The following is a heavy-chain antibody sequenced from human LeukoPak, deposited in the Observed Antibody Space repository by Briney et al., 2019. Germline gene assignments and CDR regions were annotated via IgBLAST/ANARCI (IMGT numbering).Heavy chain of an antibody. J-gene: IGHJ4*02. D-gene: IGHD6-19*01. Sequence: GGSLRLSCAASGFTFSRYTMNWVRQAPGKGLEWASYISSSGNTKYYADSVRGRFTISRDNAKNSLYLQMNNLRAEDTAVYYCARGAYSSGWAYFDHWGQGTLVTVSS. CDR1: GFTFSRYT. V-gene: IGHV3-48*04. CDR3: ARGAYSSGWAYFDH. CDR2: ISSSGNTK.